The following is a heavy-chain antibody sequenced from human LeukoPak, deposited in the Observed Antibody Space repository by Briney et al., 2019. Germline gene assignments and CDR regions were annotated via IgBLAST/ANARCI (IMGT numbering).Heavy chain of an antibody. CDR2: IYYNGIS. CDR3: ARAPSRSPYYFDY. CDR1: GGSISGFY. J-gene: IGHJ4*02. V-gene: IGHV4-59*12. Sequence: SETLSLTCTVSGGSISGFYCSWLRQPPGKGLEWIGYIYYNGISNYKSSLKSRVTISVDTSKNQFSLKLSSVTAADTAVYYCARAPSRSPYYFDYWGQGTLVTVSS.